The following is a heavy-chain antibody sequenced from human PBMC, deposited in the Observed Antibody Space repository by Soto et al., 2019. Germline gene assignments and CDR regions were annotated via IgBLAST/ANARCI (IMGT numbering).Heavy chain of an antibody. CDR1: GYSFTSYW. CDR2: IDPGDSDT. V-gene: IGHV5-51*01. J-gene: IGHJ3*01. Sequence: GESLKISCKGSGYSFTSYWIGWVRQMPGKGLEWMGIIDPGDSDTRYSPSFQGQVTISADKSISTSYLQWSSLKASDTAMYYCARIGYCGGDCYSAFDFWGQGTMVTVSS. D-gene: IGHD2-21*01. CDR3: ARIGYCGGDCYSAFDF.